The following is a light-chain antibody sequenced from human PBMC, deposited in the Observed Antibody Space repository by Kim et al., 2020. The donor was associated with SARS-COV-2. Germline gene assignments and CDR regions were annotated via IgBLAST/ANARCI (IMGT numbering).Light chain of an antibody. V-gene: IGKV1-9*01. CDR3: QQLHTYPLT. CDR2: AAS. CDR1: QGISRD. J-gene: IGKJ3*01. Sequence: AAGGDRVTITGRASQGISRDLAWYQQKPGNPPKLLIYAASTLQSGVPSRFSGSGSGTDFTLTITSLQPEDFATYSCQQLHTYPLTFGPGTKVDIK.